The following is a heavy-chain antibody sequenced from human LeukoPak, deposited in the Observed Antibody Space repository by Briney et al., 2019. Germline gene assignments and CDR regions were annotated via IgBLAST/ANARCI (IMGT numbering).Heavy chain of an antibody. D-gene: IGHD5-12*01. V-gene: IGHV3-7*01. CDR3: ARDAGGYGFYGDY. J-gene: IGHJ4*02. Sequence: GGSLRLSCAASGLTFSSYWMSWVRQAPGKGLEWVANIKQDGSEKNYVDSVKGRFTISRDKAKNSLYLQMNSLRAEDTAVYYCARDAGGYGFYGDYWGQGTLVTVSS. CDR2: IKQDGSEK. CDR1: GLTFSSYW.